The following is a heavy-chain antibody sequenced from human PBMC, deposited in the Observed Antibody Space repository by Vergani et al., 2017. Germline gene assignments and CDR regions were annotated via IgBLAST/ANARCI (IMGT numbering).Heavy chain of an antibody. Sequence: QVQLQESGPGLVKPSQTLSLTCTVSGGSISSGGYYWSWIRQHPGKGLEWIGYIYYSGSTYYNPSLKSRVTISVDTSKNQFSLQLNSVTPEDTAVYYCAREPYYYGSGSYFYYFDYWGQGTLVTVSS. CDR3: AREPYYYGSGSYFYYFDY. CDR2: IYYSGST. J-gene: IGHJ4*02. D-gene: IGHD3-10*01. CDR1: GGSISSGGYY. V-gene: IGHV4-31*03.